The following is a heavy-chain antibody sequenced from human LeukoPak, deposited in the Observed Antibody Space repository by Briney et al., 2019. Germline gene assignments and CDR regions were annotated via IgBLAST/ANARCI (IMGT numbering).Heavy chain of an antibody. CDR2: IIPNTGGT. D-gene: IGHD4-17*01. CDR1: GYTFTGYY. V-gene: IGHV1-2*02. CDR3: ALQTGSTVTFEF. Sequence: ASVKVSCKASGYTFTGYYMHWVRQAPGQGLECMGWIIPNTGGTNYAQKFQGRVTMTRDTSISTAYMELSRLTSDDTAVYYCALQTGSTVTFEFWGQGTLVTVS. J-gene: IGHJ4*02.